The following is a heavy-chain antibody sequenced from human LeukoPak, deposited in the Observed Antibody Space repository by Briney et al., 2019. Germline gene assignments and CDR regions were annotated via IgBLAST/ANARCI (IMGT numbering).Heavy chain of an antibody. CDR3: TRGRSSWSGGWFDP. V-gene: IGHV4-39*07. D-gene: IGHD6-13*01. J-gene: IGHJ5*02. Sequence: PSETLSLTCTVSGGSISSSYYYWGWIRQPPGKGLEWIGSIYYSGSTNYNPSLKSRVTISVDTSKNQFSLKLSSVTAADTALYYCTRGRSSWSGGWFDPWGQGTLVTVSS. CDR2: IYYSGST. CDR1: GGSISSSYYY.